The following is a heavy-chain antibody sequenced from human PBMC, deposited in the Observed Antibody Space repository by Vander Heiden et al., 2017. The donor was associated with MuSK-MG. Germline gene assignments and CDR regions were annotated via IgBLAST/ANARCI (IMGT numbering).Heavy chain of an antibody. Sequence: QVQLVQSGAEVKKPGSSVKVSCKASGGTFSSYAISWVRQAPGQGLEWMGGIIPIFGTANYAQKFQGRVTITADESTSTAYMELSSLRSEDTAVYYCARDFQGSYYDSSGYSLDYWGQGTLVTVSS. J-gene: IGHJ4*02. V-gene: IGHV1-69*12. CDR3: ARDFQGSYYDSSGYSLDY. CDR1: GGTFSSYA. CDR2: IIPIFGTA. D-gene: IGHD3-22*01.